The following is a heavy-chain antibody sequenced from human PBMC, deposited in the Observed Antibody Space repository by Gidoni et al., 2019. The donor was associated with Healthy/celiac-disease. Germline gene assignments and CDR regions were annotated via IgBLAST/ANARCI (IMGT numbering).Heavy chain of an antibody. CDR1: GFSLSTSGVG. J-gene: IGHJ4*02. D-gene: IGHD3-22*01. Sequence: QITLKESGPTLVKPTQTLTLTCTFSGFSLSTSGVGVGWIRQPPGKALEWLALIYWNDDKRYSPSLKSRLTITKDTSKNQVVLTMTNMDPVDTATYYCARYDSSPNGFDYWGQGTLVTVSS. CDR2: IYWNDDK. CDR3: ARYDSSPNGFDY. V-gene: IGHV2-5*01.